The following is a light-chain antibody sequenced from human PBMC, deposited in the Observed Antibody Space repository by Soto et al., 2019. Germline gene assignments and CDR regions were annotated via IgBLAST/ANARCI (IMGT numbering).Light chain of an antibody. V-gene: IGKV3-20*01. CDR3: PHYGSSVFT. Sequence: EIVLTQSPGTLALSPGGRAALSCRASHRISADYLVWYQQKPGQAPRLLIYGGSSRATGIPDRFSGSGSGTDFTITISRLAPEDVAVYYCPHYGSSVFTVGPGTKV. CDR1: HRISADY. J-gene: IGKJ3*01. CDR2: GGS.